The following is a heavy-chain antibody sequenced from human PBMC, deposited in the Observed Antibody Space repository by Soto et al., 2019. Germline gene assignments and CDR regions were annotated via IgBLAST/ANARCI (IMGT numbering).Heavy chain of an antibody. V-gene: IGHV1-24*01. Sequence: ASVKVSCKVSGYTLTELSMHWVRQAPGKGLEWMGGFDPEDGETIYAQKFQGRVTMTEDTSTDTAYMELSSLRSEDTAVYYCATDTSMMEGQSLAIHYCCKTILVTVSA. J-gene: IGHJ4*02. CDR3: ATDTSMMEGQSLAIHY. CDR2: FDPEDGET. CDR1: GYTLTELS. D-gene: IGHD6-19*01.